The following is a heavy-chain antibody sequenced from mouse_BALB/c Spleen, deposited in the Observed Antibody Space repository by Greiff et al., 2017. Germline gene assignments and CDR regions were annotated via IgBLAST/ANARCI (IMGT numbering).Heavy chain of an antibody. V-gene: IGHV14-3*02. CDR1: GFNIKDTY. Sequence: VQLQQSGAELVKPGASVKLSCTASGFNIKDTYMHWVKQRPEQGLEWIGRIDPANGNTKYDPKFQGKATITADTSSNTAYLQLSSLTSEDTAVYYCARQSLTTATDYWGQGTTLTVSS. J-gene: IGHJ2*01. CDR3: ARQSLTTATDY. CDR2: IDPANGNT. D-gene: IGHD1-2*01.